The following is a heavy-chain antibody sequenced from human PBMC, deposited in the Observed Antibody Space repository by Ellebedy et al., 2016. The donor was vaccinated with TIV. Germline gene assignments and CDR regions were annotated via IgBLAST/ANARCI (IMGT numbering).Heavy chain of an antibody. CDR1: GYTFTNYY. D-gene: IGHD3-3*01. CDR3: ARSSFGNGYYGSIDY. CDR2: INPSGGST. J-gene: IGHJ4*02. V-gene: IGHV1-46*01. Sequence: AASVKVSCKASGYTFTNYYMHWARQAPGQGPEWMGKINPSGGSTSNAHHLQGRISMTRDTSTSTVYMELSSLRSEDTAMYYCARSSFGNGYYGSIDYWGQGTLVTVSS.